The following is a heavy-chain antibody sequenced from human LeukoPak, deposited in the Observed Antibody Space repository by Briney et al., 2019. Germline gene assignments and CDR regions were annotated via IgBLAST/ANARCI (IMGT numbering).Heavy chain of an antibody. J-gene: IGHJ6*03. V-gene: IGHV1-8*01. CDR2: MNPNSGNT. D-gene: IGHD2-2*01. CDR3: ARKGPANYYYYYMDV. Sequence: GASVKVSCKASGYTFTSYDINWVRQATGQGLEWMGWMNPNSGNTGCAQKFQGRVTMTRNTSISTAYMELSSLRSEDTAVYFCARKGPANYYYYYMDVWGKGTTVTVSS. CDR1: GYTFTSYD.